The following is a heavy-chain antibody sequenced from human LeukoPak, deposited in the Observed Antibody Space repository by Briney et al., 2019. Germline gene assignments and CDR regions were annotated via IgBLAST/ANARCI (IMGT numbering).Heavy chain of an antibody. J-gene: IGHJ5*02. Sequence: SVKVSCKASGGTFSSYAISWVRQAPGQGLEWMGRIIPILGIANYAQKFQGRVTITADKSTSTAYMELSSLRSEDTAVYYCARTIIAVAGTGWFDPWGQGTLVTVSS. CDR2: IIPILGIA. V-gene: IGHV1-69*04. D-gene: IGHD6-19*01. CDR3: ARTIIAVAGTGWFDP. CDR1: GGTFSSYA.